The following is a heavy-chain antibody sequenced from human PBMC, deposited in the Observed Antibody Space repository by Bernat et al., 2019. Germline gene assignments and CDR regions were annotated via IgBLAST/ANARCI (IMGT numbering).Heavy chain of an antibody. CDR1: GGSISSSSYY. V-gene: IGHV4-39*07. D-gene: IGHD6-6*01. Sequence: QLQLQESGPGLVKPSETLSLTCTVSGGSISSSSYYWGWIRQPPGKGLEWIGSIYYSGSTYYNPSLKSRVTISVDTSKNQFSLKLSSVTAADTAVYYCARGPSRAAPNAFDIWGQGTMVTVSS. J-gene: IGHJ3*02. CDR3: ARGPSRAAPNAFDI. CDR2: IYYSGST.